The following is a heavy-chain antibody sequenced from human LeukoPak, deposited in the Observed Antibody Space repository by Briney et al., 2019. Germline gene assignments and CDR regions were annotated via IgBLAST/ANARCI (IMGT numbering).Heavy chain of an antibody. CDR2: IIPIFGTA. CDR3: SREAGDYSTYHWFDP. V-gene: IGHV1-69*05. J-gene: IGHJ5*02. CDR1: GGTFSSYA. Sequence: SVKVSCKASGGTFSSYAISWVRQAPGQGLEWMGGIIPIFGTANYAQKFQGRVTITTDESTSTAYMELSSLRSEDTAVYYCSREAGDYSTYHWFDPWGQGTLVTVSS. D-gene: IGHD4-11*01.